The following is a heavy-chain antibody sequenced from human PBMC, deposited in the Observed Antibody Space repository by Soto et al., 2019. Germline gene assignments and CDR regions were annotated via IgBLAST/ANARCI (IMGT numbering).Heavy chain of an antibody. Sequence: SETLSLTCTVSGGSISSYYWSWIRQPPGKGLEWIGYIYYSGSTNYNPSLKSRVTISVDTSKNQFSLKLSSVTAADTAVYYCARGISYYYYYMDVWGKGTTVTVSS. CDR1: GGSISSYY. CDR3: ARGISYYYYYMDV. V-gene: IGHV4-59*08. D-gene: IGHD3-16*02. J-gene: IGHJ6*03. CDR2: IYYSGST.